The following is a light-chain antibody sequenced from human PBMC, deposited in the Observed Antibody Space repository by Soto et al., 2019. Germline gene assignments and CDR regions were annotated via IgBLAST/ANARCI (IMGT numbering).Light chain of an antibody. J-gene: IGKJ1*01. CDR1: QSISSNY. Sequence: EIVLSQSPGTLSLSPGERATLSCRASQSISSNYVAWYQQKPGQAPRLLIHGASTRATGFPARFSGSGSGTDFTLTISRLEPADFAVYYCQQYGSSGTFGQGTKVDVK. CDR2: GAS. CDR3: QQYGSSGT. V-gene: IGKV3-20*01.